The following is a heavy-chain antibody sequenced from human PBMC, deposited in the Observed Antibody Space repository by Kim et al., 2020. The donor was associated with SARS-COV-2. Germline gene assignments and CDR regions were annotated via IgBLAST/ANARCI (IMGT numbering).Heavy chain of an antibody. V-gene: IGHV1-69*13. Sequence: SVKVSCKASGGTFSSYAISCVRQAPGQGLEWMGGIIPIFGTANYAQKFQGRVTITADESTSTAYMELSSLRSEDTAVYYCARDGSSSWSRIHFDYWGQGTLVTVSS. CDR3: ARDGSSSWSRIHFDY. CDR2: IIPIFGTA. J-gene: IGHJ4*02. D-gene: IGHD6-13*01. CDR1: GGTFSSYA.